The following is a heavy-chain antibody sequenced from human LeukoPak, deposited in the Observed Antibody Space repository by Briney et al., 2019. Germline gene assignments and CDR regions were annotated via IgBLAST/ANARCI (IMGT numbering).Heavy chain of an antibody. V-gene: IGHV1-2*02. CDR3: ARDLGGSYNNWFDP. J-gene: IGHJ5*02. CDR1: GYTFTGYY. CDR2: INPNSGGT. D-gene: IGHD1-26*01. Sequence: ASVKVSCKASGYTFTGYYMHWVRQAPGQGLEWMGWINPNSGGTNYAQKFQGRVTMTRDTSISTAYMELSRLRPDDTAVYYCARDLGGSYNNWFDPWGQGTLVTVSS.